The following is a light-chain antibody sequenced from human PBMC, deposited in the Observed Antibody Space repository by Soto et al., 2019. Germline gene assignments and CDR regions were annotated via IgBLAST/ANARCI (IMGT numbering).Light chain of an antibody. CDR3: QQYNSYSYT. CDR1: QSISSY. Sequence: DIQMTQSAATLSASLGDRVTIACGASQSISSYLAWYQQKQGKAPNLLIYKASNLASGVPSRFTGGWYGTDFNLTINSLQTDDSATYFCQQYNSYSYTFGQGTRLEIK. J-gene: IGKJ5*01. V-gene: IGKV1-5*03. CDR2: KAS.